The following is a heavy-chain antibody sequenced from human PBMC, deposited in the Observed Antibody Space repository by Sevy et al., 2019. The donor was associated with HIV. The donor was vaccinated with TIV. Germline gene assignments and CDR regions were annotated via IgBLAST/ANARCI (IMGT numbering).Heavy chain of an antibody. CDR2: LPFGGGKI. CDR1: GFAFYEYS. J-gene: IGHJ4*02. CDR3: AREGCSRPHDY. D-gene: IGHD2-8*01. Sequence: GGSLRLSCAASGFAFYEYSMSWIRQAPGKGLEWVATLPFGGGKINYADSVKGRFTISRDNSKNSFYLQMDNLRVEDTALYYCAREGCSRPHDYWGQGTRVTVSS. V-gene: IGHV3-23*01.